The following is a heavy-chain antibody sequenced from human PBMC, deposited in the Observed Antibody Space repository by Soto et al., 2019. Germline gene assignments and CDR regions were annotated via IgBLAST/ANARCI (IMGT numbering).Heavy chain of an antibody. Sequence: PGGSLRLSCAASGFSFSDYAMSWVRQAPGKGLEWVSVIGESGGSTHYADSVRGRFTVSRDNSKNSLSLRMNSLRDEDTAVYFCAKRSTYSSGWYSPIFDYWGQGALVTVSS. J-gene: IGHJ4*02. CDR2: IGESGGST. V-gene: IGHV3-23*01. CDR3: AKRSTYSSGWYSPIFDY. CDR1: GFSFSDYA. D-gene: IGHD6-13*01.